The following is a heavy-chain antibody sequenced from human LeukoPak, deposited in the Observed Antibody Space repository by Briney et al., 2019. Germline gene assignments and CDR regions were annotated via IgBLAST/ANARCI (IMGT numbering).Heavy chain of an antibody. CDR2: MNPNSGNT. V-gene: IGHV1-8*01. J-gene: IGHJ6*03. Sequence: ASVKVSCKASGYTFTRYDINWVRQATGQGLEWMGWMNPNSGNTGYAQKFQGRVTMTRNTSISTAYMELSSLRSEDTAVYYCAREHCSGGSCYSIYYYYYMDVWGEGTTVTVSS. D-gene: IGHD2-15*01. CDR3: AREHCSGGSCYSIYYYYYMDV. CDR1: GYTFTRYD.